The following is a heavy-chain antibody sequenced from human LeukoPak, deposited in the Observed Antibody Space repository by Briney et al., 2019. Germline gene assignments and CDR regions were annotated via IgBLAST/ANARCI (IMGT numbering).Heavy chain of an antibody. CDR3: AKVAPRWVGATLYYFDY. CDR1: GFTFSSYA. D-gene: IGHD1-26*01. V-gene: IGHV3-23*01. Sequence: GGSLRLSCAASGFTFSSYAMSWVRQAPGKGLEWVSAISGSGGSTYYADSVKGRFTISRDNSKNTLYLQMNSLRAEDTAAYYCAKVAPRWVGATLYYFDYWGQGTLVTVSS. J-gene: IGHJ4*02. CDR2: ISGSGGST.